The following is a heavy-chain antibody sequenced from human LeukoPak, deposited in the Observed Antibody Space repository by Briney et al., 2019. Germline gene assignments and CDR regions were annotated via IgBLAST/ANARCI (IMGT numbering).Heavy chain of an antibody. Sequence: ASVKVSCKASGYTFTSYDINWVRQATGQGLEWMGWMNPNSGNTGYAQKFQGRVTMTRNTSISTAYMELSSLRSEDTAVYYCARAPGFWGGLYPRYFQHWGQGTLVTVSS. CDR3: ARAPGFWGGLYPRYFQH. V-gene: IGHV1-8*01. CDR2: MNPNSGNT. CDR1: GYTFTSYD. J-gene: IGHJ1*01. D-gene: IGHD3-3*01.